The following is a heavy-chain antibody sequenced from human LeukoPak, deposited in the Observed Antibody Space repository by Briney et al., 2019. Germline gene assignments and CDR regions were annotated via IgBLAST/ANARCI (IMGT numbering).Heavy chain of an antibody. CDR2: MNPNSGNT. J-gene: IGHJ4*02. CDR3: ASGDIEVKALDY. D-gene: IGHD4-23*01. CDR1: GYTFTSYD. V-gene: IGHV1-8*03. Sequence: ASVKVSCKASGYTFTSYDINWVRQATGRGQEWMGWMNPNSGNTGDAQKFQGRVKITTDESTSTAYMALSSLRSEDTAVYYCASGDIEVKALDYWGQGTLVTVSS.